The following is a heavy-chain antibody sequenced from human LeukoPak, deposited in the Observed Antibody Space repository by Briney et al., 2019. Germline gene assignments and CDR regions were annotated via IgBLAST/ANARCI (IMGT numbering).Heavy chain of an antibody. CDR2: IRYDGSNK. J-gene: IGHJ4*02. D-gene: IGHD1-1*01. V-gene: IGHV3-30*02. CDR1: GFTFSSYG. Sequence: GGSLRLSCAASGFTFSSYGMHWVRQAPGKGLEWVAFIRYDGSNKYYADSVKGRFTISRDNSKNTLYLQMNILRAEDTAVYYCAKDRYLQIDYWGQGTLVTVSS. CDR3: AKDRYLQIDY.